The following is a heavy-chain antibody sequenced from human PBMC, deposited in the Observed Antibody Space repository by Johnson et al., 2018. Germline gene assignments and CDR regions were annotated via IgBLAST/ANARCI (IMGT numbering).Heavy chain of an antibody. J-gene: IGHJ3*01. CDR2: ISGSGGST. D-gene: IGHD6-13*01. Sequence: LVESGGGVVRPGGSLRLSCAASGFSFDDYGMSWVRQAPGKGLEWVSAISGSGGSTYYADSVKGRFTISRDNSKNTLYLQMNSLRAEDTAVYYCARDSESSWLGGAWGQGTMVTVSS. CDR3: ARDSESSWLGGA. V-gene: IGHV3-23*04. CDR1: GFSFDDYG.